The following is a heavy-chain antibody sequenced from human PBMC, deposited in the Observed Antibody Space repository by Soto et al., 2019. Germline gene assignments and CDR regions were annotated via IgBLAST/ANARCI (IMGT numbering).Heavy chain of an antibody. CDR3: VRDFRTEAFVY. CDR2: MKQDGRDK. Sequence: GGSLRLSCEASGFTFSRHYMSWVRQAPGKGLEWVANMKQDGRDKYYVDSVKGRFTISRDNAKNSLYLQMNSLRVEDTAVFYCVRDFRTEAFVYWGQGTLVTVSS. J-gene: IGHJ4*02. CDR1: GFTFSRHY. V-gene: IGHV3-7*01.